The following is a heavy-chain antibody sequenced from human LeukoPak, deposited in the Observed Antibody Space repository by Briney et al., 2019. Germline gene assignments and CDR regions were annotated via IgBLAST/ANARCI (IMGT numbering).Heavy chain of an antibody. CDR2: IYYSGST. J-gene: IGHJ5*02. Sequence: SETLSLTCTVSGGPISSYYWSWIRQPPGKGLEWIGYIYYSGSTNYNPSLKSRVTISIDTSKNQFSLKLSSVTAADTAVYYCARFDSSGWSYWFDPWGQGTLVTVSS. D-gene: IGHD6-13*01. V-gene: IGHV4-59*01. CDR3: ARFDSSGWSYWFDP. CDR1: GGPISSYY.